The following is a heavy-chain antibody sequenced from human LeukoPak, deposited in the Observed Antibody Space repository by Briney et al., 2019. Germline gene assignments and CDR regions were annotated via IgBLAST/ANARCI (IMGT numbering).Heavy chain of an antibody. V-gene: IGHV3-48*03. Sequence: RGSLRLSCAASGFTFSTHAITLVRQAPGKGLECISYISSSGRTIYYADSLKGRFTVSRDNAKNSLYLRMNSLRAEDTAVFYCARGPVAATGPWDYWGQGTLLTVSS. J-gene: IGHJ4*02. CDR2: ISSSGRTI. CDR1: GFTFSTHA. CDR3: ARGPVAATGPWDY. D-gene: IGHD6-19*01.